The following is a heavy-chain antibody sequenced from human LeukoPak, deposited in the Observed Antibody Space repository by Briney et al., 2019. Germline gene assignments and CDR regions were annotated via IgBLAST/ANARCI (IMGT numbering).Heavy chain of an antibody. D-gene: IGHD4-17*01. CDR3: AKDTTPRYGDPFDY. J-gene: IGHJ4*02. Sequence: TGGSLSLSCAASGFTFSSYAMSWVRQAPGKGLEWVAAISGSGGSTYYADPVKGRFTISRDNSKNTLYLQMNSLRAEDTAVYYCAKDTTPRYGDPFDYWGQGTLVTVSS. CDR1: GFTFSSYA. CDR2: ISGSGGST. V-gene: IGHV3-23*01.